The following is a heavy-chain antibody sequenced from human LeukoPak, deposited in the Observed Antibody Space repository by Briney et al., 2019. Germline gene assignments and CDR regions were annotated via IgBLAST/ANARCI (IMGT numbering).Heavy chain of an antibody. CDR3: ARDLREADIFEY. Sequence: PGGSLRLSCAASGFTFSNYYMHWVRQAPGKGLVWVSRITGDESSTTYADSAKGRFTISRDNAKNTLYLQMNSLRAEDTAVYYCARDLREADIFEYWGQGIVVTVSS. V-gene: IGHV3-74*01. J-gene: IGHJ4*02. CDR2: ITGDESST. CDR1: GFTFSNYY. D-gene: IGHD1-26*01.